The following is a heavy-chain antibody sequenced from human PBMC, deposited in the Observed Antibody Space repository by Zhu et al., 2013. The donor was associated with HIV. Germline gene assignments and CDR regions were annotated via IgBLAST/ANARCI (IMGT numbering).Heavy chain of an antibody. Sequence: VQSGAEVKKPGASVKVSCKVSGYTLTELSMHWVRQAPGKGLEWMGGFDPEDGETIYAQKFQGRVTMTEDTSTDTTYMELSSLRSEDTAVYYCATVGIVGAKDAFDIWGQGTMVTVSS. CDR2: FDPEDGET. CDR3: ATVGIVGAKDAFDI. D-gene: IGHD1-26*01. J-gene: IGHJ3*02. V-gene: IGHV1-24*01. CDR1: GYTLTELS.